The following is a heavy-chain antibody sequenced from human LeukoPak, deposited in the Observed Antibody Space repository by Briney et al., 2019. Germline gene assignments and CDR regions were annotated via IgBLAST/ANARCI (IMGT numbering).Heavy chain of an antibody. J-gene: IGHJ4*02. V-gene: IGHV3-7*03. D-gene: IGHD1-26*01. CDR3: ARDLSRSYSVDY. CDR1: GFTFSSYW. Sequence: GGSLRLSCAASGFTFSSYWMSWVRQAPGKGLEWVANINKDGGEKYYVDSVKGRFTISRDNAKNSLYLQMNSLRADDTAVYYCARDLSRSYSVDYWGQGTLVTVSS. CDR2: INKDGGEK.